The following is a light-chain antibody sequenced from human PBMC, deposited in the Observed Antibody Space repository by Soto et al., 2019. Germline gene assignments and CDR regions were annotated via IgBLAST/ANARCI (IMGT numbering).Light chain of an antibody. CDR3: QQYDILLPLT. J-gene: IGKJ4*01. CDR2: DAS. CDR1: QDIRNY. Sequence: DIQMTQSPSSLSASVGDRVTITCQASQDIRNYLNWYQQKPGKAPKLLIYDASNLETGVPSRFSGRGSGTDFTFTISSLQPEDFATYYCQQYDILLPLTFGGGTKLEIK. V-gene: IGKV1-33*01.